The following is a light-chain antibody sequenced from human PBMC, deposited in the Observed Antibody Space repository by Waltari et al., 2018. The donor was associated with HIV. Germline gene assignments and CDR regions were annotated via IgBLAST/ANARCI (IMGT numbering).Light chain of an antibody. J-gene: IGLJ1*01. V-gene: IGLV2-14*01. CDR2: EVS. CDR1: SSDVGGYNS. Sequence: QSALTQPASVSGSPAQSLTISSPGTSSDVGGYNSASWYQHHPGKVPKLIIYEVSHRPSGVSNRFSGSKSGNTASLTISGLQAEDEADYYCTSYAGSTPLVFGSGTKVTVL. CDR3: TSYAGSTPLV.